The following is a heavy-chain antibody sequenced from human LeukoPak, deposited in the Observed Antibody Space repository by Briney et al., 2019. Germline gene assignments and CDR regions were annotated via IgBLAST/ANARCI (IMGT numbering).Heavy chain of an antibody. CDR3: ARVGAGWSGRYNAFDI. CDR1: GYTFTSYY. CDR2: INPSGGST. J-gene: IGHJ3*02. Sequence: ASVKVSCKASGYTFTSYYMHWVRQAPGQGLEWMGIINPSGGSTSYAQKFQGRVTMTRDTSTSTVYMELSSLISEDTAVYYCARVGAGWSGRYNAFDIWGQGTMVTVSS. V-gene: IGHV1-46*01. D-gene: IGHD3-3*01.